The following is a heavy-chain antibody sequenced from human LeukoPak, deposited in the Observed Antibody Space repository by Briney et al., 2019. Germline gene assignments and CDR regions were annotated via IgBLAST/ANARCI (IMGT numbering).Heavy chain of an antibody. V-gene: IGHV4-59*01. CDR3: AKEGAESFPDAFDI. D-gene: IGHD3-10*01. Sequence: PSETLSLTCTVSGGSISLYYWSWLRQPPGKGLEWVGYISYSGSTKNNPSLKSRVTISVDTSKNQFSLKLTSVTAADTAVYYCAKEGAESFPDAFDIWGQGTMITVSS. CDR2: ISYSGST. J-gene: IGHJ3*02. CDR1: GGSISLYY.